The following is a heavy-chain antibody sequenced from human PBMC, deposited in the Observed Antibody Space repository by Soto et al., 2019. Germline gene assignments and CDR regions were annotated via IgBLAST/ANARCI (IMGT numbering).Heavy chain of an antibody. J-gene: IGHJ4*02. CDR2: IWYDGSNK. D-gene: IGHD2-2*03. V-gene: IGHV3-33*01. CDR3: ARDPALDSVAFDY. CDR1: GFTFSSYG. Sequence: QVQLVESGGGVVQPGRSLRLSCAASGFTFSSYGMHWVRQAPGKGLEWVAVIWYDGSNKYNADSVKGRFTISRDNSKNTLYLQMNSLRAEDTAVYYCARDPALDSVAFDYWGQGTLLTVSS.